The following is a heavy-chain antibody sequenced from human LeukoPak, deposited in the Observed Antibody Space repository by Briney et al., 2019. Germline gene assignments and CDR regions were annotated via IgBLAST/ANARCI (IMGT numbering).Heavy chain of an antibody. CDR1: GGSISSGGYY. CDR3: VSATIDAFDI. Sequence: SETLSLTCTVSGGSISSGGYYWSWIRQHPGQGLEWIGYIYYSGSTYYNPSLKSRVTISVDTSKNQFSLKLSSVTAADTAVYYCVSATIDAFDIWGQGTMVTVSS. CDR2: IYYSGST. J-gene: IGHJ3*02. V-gene: IGHV4-31*03. D-gene: IGHD5-12*01.